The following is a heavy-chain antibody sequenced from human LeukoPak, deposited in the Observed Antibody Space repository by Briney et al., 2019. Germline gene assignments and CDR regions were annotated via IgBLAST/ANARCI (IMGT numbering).Heavy chain of an antibody. V-gene: IGHV1-2*02. D-gene: IGHD1-26*01. CDR2: INPNSGGT. Sequence: GASVKVSCKASGYTFTGYYMHWVRQAPGQGLEWMGWINPNSGGTNYAQKFQGRVTMTRDTSISTAYMELSRLRSDDTAVYYCARGHGGGSDPRRGAFDIWGQGTMVTVSS. CDR1: GYTFTGYY. CDR3: ARGHGGGSDPRRGAFDI. J-gene: IGHJ3*02.